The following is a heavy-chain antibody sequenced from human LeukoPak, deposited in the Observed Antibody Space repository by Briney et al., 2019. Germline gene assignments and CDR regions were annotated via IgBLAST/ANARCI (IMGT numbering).Heavy chain of an antibody. CDR2: FDPEDGET. V-gene: IGHV1-24*01. CDR1: GYTLTELF. CDR3: ATAWYGSGSYFNWFDP. J-gene: IGHJ5*02. D-gene: IGHD3-10*01. Sequence: GASVKASCKVSGYTLTELFMHWVRQAPGKGLEWMGGFDPEDGETIYAQKFQGRVTMTEDTSTDTAYMELSSLRSEDTAVYYCATAWYGSGSYFNWFDPWGQGTLVTVSS.